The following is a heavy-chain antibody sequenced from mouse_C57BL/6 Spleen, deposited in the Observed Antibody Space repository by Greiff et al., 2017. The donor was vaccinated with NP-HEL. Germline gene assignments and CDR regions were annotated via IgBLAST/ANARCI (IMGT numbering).Heavy chain of an antibody. CDR3: ARGRTVGFDY. D-gene: IGHD1-1*01. J-gene: IGHJ2*01. Sequence: QVQLQQPGAELVRPGTSVKLSCKASGYTFTSYWMHWVKQRPGQGLEWIGVIDPSDSYTNYNQKFKGKATLTVDTSSSTAYMQLSSLTSEDSAVYYCARGRTVGFDYWGQGTTLTVSS. CDR1: GYTFTSYW. V-gene: IGHV1-59*01. CDR2: IDPSDSYT.